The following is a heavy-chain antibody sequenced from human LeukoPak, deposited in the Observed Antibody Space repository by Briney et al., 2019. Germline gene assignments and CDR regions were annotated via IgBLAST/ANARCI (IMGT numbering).Heavy chain of an antibody. Sequence: GESLKISCKGSGYRFTSYWINWVRQMPGKGLEWMGRIDPSDSYTNYSPSFQGHVTISADKSTNTAYLQWSSLKASDTAMYYCARVGYCTSSNCYEEFDHWGQGTLVTVSS. J-gene: IGHJ4*02. CDR1: GYRFTSYW. D-gene: IGHD2-2*01. CDR3: ARVGYCTSSNCYEEFDH. CDR2: IDPSDSYT. V-gene: IGHV5-10-1*01.